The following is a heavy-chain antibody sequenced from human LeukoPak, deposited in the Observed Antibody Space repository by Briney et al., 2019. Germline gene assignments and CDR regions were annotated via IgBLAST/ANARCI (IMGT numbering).Heavy chain of an antibody. CDR2: ITSGGGYT. CDR3: ARGHYDVLTSSYKWSPDY. CDR1: GFTFSTYN. J-gene: IGHJ4*02. D-gene: IGHD3-9*01. Sequence: GGSLRLSCAASGFTFSTYNMNWVRQAPGKGLEWVSSITSGGGYTYYADSVKGRFTTSRDNAKNSLSLRLDSLRAEDTAVYYCARGHYDVLTSSYKWSPDYWGQGTLVTVSS. V-gene: IGHV3-21*06.